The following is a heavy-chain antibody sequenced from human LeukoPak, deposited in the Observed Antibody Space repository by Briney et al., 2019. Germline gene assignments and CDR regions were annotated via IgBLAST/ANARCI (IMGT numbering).Heavy chain of an antibody. D-gene: IGHD3-3*01. J-gene: IGHJ4*02. CDR1: GFTFSSYA. Sequence: GGSLRLSCAASGFTFSSYAMHWVRQAPGKGLEWVAVISYDGSNRYYADSVKGRFTISRDNSKNTLYLQMNSLRAEDTAVYYCARAYYDFWSGYQYYFDYWGQGTLVTVSS. CDR2: ISYDGSNR. V-gene: IGHV3-30-3*01. CDR3: ARAYYDFWSGYQYYFDY.